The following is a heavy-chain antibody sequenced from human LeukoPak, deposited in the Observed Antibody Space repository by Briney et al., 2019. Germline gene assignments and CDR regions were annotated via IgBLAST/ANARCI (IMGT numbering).Heavy chain of an antibody. CDR3: ARDKLTGDSFFDS. CDR2: IKQDGSDK. V-gene: IGHV3-7*01. CDR1: GFTFSNYW. J-gene: IGHJ4*02. Sequence: PGGSLRLSCAASGFTFSNYWMSWVRQAPGKGLEWVANIKQDGSDKFYVDSVKGRFTISRDNAKNSLYLQMNSLRAEDTAVYYCARDKLTGDSFFDSCGQGTLVTVSS. D-gene: IGHD7-27*01.